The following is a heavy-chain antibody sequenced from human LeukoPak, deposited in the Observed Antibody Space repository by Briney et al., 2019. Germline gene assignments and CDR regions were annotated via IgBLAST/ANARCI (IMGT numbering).Heavy chain of an antibody. D-gene: IGHD6-19*01. V-gene: IGHV3-23*01. J-gene: IGHJ4*02. Sequence: GGSLRLSCAASGFTFSSYAMSWVRQAPGKGLEWVSAISGSGGSTYYADSVKGRLTISRDNSRNTLYLQMNSLRADDTALYYCAKERSGGWPFDYWGPGTLVTVSS. CDR1: GFTFSSYA. CDR3: AKERSGGWPFDY. CDR2: ISGSGGST.